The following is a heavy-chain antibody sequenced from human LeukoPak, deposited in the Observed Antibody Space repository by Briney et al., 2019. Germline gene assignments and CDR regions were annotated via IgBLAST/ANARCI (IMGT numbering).Heavy chain of an antibody. CDR3: AREGGNSTSWGYFDY. CDR1: GFTFRGYT. Sequence: GRSLRLSCGASGFTFRGYTMHWVRQAPGKGLQWVAVISWDGNKKFYADSVEGRFTISRDNSENTLSLQMNSLRLEDTALYYCAREGGNSTSWGYFDYWGQGTLVTVSS. J-gene: IGHJ4*02. D-gene: IGHD6-13*01. CDR2: ISWDGNKK. V-gene: IGHV3-30*04.